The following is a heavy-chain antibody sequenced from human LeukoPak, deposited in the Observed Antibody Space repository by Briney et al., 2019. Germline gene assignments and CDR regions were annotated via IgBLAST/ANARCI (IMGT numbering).Heavy chain of an antibody. CDR3: ARAGQQLVQYSWFDP. J-gene: IGHJ5*02. Sequence: GASVKVSCKASGYTFTGYYIHWVRQAPGQRLEWMGWINPNSDGSNYAQKFQGRVTMTRDTSISTAYMELTRLTSDDTAMYYCARAGQQLVQYSWFDPWGQGTLVTVSS. CDR2: INPNSDGS. D-gene: IGHD6-13*01. CDR1: GYTFTGYY. V-gene: IGHV1-2*02.